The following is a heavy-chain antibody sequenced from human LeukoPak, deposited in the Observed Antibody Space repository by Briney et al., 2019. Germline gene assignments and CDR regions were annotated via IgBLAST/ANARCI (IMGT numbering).Heavy chain of an antibody. V-gene: IGHV3-53*01. CDR3: ARGIGGKIPDAFDI. Sequence: GGSLRLSCAASGFTVSSNYMSWVRQAPGKGLEWVSVIYSGGSTYYADSVKGQFTISRDNSKNTLYLQMNSLRAEDTAVYYCARGIGGKIPDAFDIWGEGTMVTVSS. CDR2: IYSGGST. J-gene: IGHJ3*02. D-gene: IGHD3-16*01. CDR1: GFTVSSNY.